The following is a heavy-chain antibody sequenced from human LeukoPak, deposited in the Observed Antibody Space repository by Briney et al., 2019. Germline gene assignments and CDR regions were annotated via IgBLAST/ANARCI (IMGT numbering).Heavy chain of an antibody. J-gene: IGHJ4*02. CDR2: ISGSGGST. D-gene: IGHD4-17*01. CDR3: AKVKDFYGDFYFDY. CDR1: GFTFSSYA. Sequence: GGSLRLSCAASGFTFSSYAMSWVRQAPGKGLEWVSAISGSGGSTYYADSVKGRFTISRDNSKNTLYLQMNSLRAEDTPVYYCAKVKDFYGDFYFDYWGQGTLVTVSS. V-gene: IGHV3-23*01.